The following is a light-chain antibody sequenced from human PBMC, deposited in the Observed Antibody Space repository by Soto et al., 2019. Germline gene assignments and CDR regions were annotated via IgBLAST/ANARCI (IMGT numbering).Light chain of an antibody. V-gene: IGLV2-14*01. CDR2: EVS. J-gene: IGLJ3*02. CDR1: NSDVGRYNY. CDR3: TSFTTSSIWV. Sequence: QSVLTQPASVSGSPGQSITISCTGANSDVGRYNYVSWYQQHPGKAPKVIICEVSNRPSGVSNRFSGSKSGNTASLTISGLRAEDEADYYCTSFTTSSIWVFGGGTKVTVL.